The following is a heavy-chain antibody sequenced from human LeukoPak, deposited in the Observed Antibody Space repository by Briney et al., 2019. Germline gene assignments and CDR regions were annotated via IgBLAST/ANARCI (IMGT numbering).Heavy chain of an antibody. CDR1: GYTFTSYG. D-gene: IGHD2-2*03. CDR2: ISAYNGNT. CDR3: ARDLAGYCSSTSCYDLYYYYGMDV. V-gene: IGHV1-18*01. Sequence: GASVKVSCTASGYTFTSYGISWVRQAPGQGLEWMGWISAYNGNTNYAQKLQGRVTMTTDTSTSTAYMELRSLRSEDTAVYYCARDLAGYCSSTSCYDLYYYYGMDVWGQGTTVTVSS. J-gene: IGHJ6*02.